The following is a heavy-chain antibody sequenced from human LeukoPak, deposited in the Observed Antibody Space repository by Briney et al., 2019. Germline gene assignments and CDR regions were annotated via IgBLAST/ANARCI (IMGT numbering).Heavy chain of an antibody. Sequence: ASVKVSCNVSRYTFTGYYMHWVRQAPGQGLEWMGRINPNSGGTNYAQKFQGRVTMTRDTSISTAYMELSRLRSDDTAVYYCARDGPLDSSGYYPDYWGQGTLVTVSS. CDR3: ARDGPLDSSGYYPDY. CDR1: RYTFTGYY. CDR2: INPNSGGT. V-gene: IGHV1-2*06. D-gene: IGHD3-22*01. J-gene: IGHJ4*02.